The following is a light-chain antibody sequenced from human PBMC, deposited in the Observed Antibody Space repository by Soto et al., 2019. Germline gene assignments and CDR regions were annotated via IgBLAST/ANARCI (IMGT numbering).Light chain of an antibody. Sequence: DIQMTQSPSTLSASVGDRVTITCRASQTISNRLAWYQQRPGKAPNLLIYKASTLESGVSSRFSGRGSGTEFTLTISSLQPDDFATYYCQHYNTYPYTFGQGTKLEIK. J-gene: IGKJ2*01. CDR3: QHYNTYPYT. CDR2: KAS. V-gene: IGKV1-5*03. CDR1: QTISNR.